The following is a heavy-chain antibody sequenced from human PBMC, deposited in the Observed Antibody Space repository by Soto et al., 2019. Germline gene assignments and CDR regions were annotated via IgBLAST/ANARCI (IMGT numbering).Heavy chain of an antibody. Sequence: LSLTCSVSGGSVSNKTYYWSWIRQPPGKRLEWIGYAYYSGTTNYNPSLKSRVTISVDLSKNQFSLRLSSVTTADTALYYCARTTAVPNTLRSRYFFDYWGQGTLVTVSS. CDR2: AYYSGTT. CDR1: GGSVSNKTYY. CDR3: ARTTAVPNTLRSRYFFDY. D-gene: IGHD4-17*01. J-gene: IGHJ4*02. V-gene: IGHV4-61*01.